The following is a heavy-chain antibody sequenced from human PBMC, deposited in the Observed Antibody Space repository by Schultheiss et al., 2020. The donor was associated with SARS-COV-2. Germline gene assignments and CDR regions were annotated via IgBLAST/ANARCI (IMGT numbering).Heavy chain of an antibody. CDR1: GGSISSYY. D-gene: IGHD3-10*01. V-gene: IGHV4-59*01. J-gene: IGHJ5*02. CDR2: IYYSGST. Sequence: SETLSLTCTVSGGSISSYYWSWIRQPPGKGLEWIGYIYYSGSTNYNPSLKSRVTISVDTSKNQFSLKLSSVTAADTAVYYCARVGRSYYGSGSPSWFDPWGQGTLVTVSS. CDR3: ARVGRSYYGSGSPSWFDP.